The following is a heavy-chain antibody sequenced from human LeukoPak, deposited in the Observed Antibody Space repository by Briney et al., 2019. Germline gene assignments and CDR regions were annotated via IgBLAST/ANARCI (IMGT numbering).Heavy chain of an antibody. CDR3: ARGSKGSSWSYYYYYMDV. Sequence: SETLSLTCAVYGGSFSGYYWSWIRQPPGKGLEWIGEIHHSGSTNYNPSLKSRVTISVDTSKNQFSLKLSSVTAADTAVYYCARGSKGSSWSYYYYYMDVWGKGTTVTVSS. J-gene: IGHJ6*03. CDR2: IHHSGST. CDR1: GGSFSGYY. V-gene: IGHV4-34*01. D-gene: IGHD6-13*01.